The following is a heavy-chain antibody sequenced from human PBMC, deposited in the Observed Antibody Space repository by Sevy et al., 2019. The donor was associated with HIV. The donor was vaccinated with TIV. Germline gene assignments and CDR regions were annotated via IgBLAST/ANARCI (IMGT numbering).Heavy chain of an antibody. CDR2: INPNSGGT. Sequence: ASVKVSCKASGYTFTGYYMHWVRQAPGQGLEWMGRINPNSGGTNYAQKFQGRVTMTRDTSISTAYMELSRLRSDDTAVYYCARGVVGATAENWYFDLWGRRTLVTVSS. CDR3: ARGVVGATAENWYFDL. V-gene: IGHV1-2*06. J-gene: IGHJ2*01. D-gene: IGHD1-26*01. CDR1: GYTFTGYY.